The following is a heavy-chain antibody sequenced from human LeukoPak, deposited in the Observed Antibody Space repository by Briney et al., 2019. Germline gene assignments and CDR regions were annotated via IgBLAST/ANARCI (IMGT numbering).Heavy chain of an antibody. CDR1: GYIFTDYY. D-gene: IGHD3-16*02. CDR3: AGGGTWEISLAWFDP. Sequence: ASVKVSCKASGYIFTDYYLHWVRQAPGQGLEWMGWINPSSGDTHYAQNFEGRVTLTRDTSINTVSMELSRLRSDDTAVYYCAGGGTWEISLAWFDPWGQGTLVTVSS. J-gene: IGHJ5*02. CDR2: INPSSGDT. V-gene: IGHV1-2*02.